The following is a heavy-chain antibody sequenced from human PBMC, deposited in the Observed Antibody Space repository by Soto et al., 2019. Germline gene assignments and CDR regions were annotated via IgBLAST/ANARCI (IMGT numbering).Heavy chain of an antibody. CDR2: IYHSGST. V-gene: IGHV4-30-2*01. Sequence: SETVSLTCAVSGGAISIGGYSLSWIRQPPGKGLEWIGYIYHSGSTYYNPSLKSRVTKSVDRSQNQFSLRLSSVTDAGTAVYYCARNVAEIAAAGINWFHPWGQGSLVTVSS. J-gene: IGHJ5*02. CDR3: ARNVAEIAAAGINWFHP. CDR1: GGAISIGGYS. D-gene: IGHD6-13*01.